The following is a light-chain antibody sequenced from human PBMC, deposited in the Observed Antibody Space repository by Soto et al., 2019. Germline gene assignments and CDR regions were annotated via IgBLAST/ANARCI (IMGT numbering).Light chain of an antibody. Sequence: EIVMTQSPAILSVSPGERATLSCRASQSVTSNLVWYHQKRGQAPRLLIYGASTRATGIPARFSGSGSGTEFTLTISSLQSADFAVYYCQQYGTSPYTFGQGTKLEIK. J-gene: IGKJ2*01. CDR1: QSVTSN. V-gene: IGKV3-15*01. CDR2: GAS. CDR3: QQYGTSPYT.